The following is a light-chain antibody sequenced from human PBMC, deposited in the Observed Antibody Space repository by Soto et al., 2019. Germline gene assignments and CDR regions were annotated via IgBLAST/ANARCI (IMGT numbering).Light chain of an antibody. V-gene: IGKV3-20*01. CDR1: QSIDSSY. Sequence: ENVLTQSPGTLSLSPGERATLSCRASQSIDSSYLAWYQQKPGQAPRLLIYGTSSRATGIPVRFSGSGSGTDFTLTINRLEPEDFAVYYCQQYDNSVYTFGQGTKLEIK. CDR2: GTS. J-gene: IGKJ2*01. CDR3: QQYDNSVYT.